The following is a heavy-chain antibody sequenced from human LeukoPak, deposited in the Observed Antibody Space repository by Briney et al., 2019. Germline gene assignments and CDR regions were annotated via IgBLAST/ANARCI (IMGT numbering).Heavy chain of an antibody. CDR1: GFTVSSKY. CDR2: IYSGGST. Sequence: GGSLRLSCVASGFTVSSKYMSWVRQAPGKGLEWVSVIYSGGSTYYGESVKGRFTISRDNAKNSLYLQMNSLRAEDTAVYYCARSPWDAFDIWGQGTMVTVSS. J-gene: IGHJ3*02. V-gene: IGHV3-53*01. CDR3: ARSPWDAFDI.